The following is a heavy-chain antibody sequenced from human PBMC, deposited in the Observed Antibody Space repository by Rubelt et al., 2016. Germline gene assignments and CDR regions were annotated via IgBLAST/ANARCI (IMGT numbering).Heavy chain of an antibody. Sequence: GWISAYNGNANYAQKLQGRVTMTTDTSTSTAYMELRSLRSDDTAVYYCARGGYCSGGGCNYYYYYGMDVWGQGTTVTVSS. D-gene: IGHD2-15*01. J-gene: IGHJ6*02. CDR3: ARGGYCSGGGCNYYYYYGMDV. V-gene: IGHV1-18*01. CDR2: ISAYNGNA.